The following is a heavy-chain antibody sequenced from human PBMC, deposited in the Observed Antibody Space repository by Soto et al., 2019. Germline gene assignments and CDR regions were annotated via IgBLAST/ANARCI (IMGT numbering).Heavy chain of an antibody. Sequence: WGALRLSCAASGFTFSSYSMNWVRQAPGKGLGWVSSISSSSSYIYYADSVKGRFTISRDNAKNSLYLQMNSLRAEDTAVYYCARDGYCTNGVCYRYFDYWGQGTLVTVSS. CDR2: ISSSSSYI. J-gene: IGHJ4*02. V-gene: IGHV3-21*01. CDR1: GFTFSSYS. D-gene: IGHD2-8*01. CDR3: ARDGYCTNGVCYRYFDY.